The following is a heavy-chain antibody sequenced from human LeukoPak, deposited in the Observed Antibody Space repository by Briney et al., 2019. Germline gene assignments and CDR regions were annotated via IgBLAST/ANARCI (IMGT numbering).Heavy chain of an antibody. D-gene: IGHD7-27*01. Sequence: SQTLSLTCTVSGGSISSGGYYWSWIRQHPGKGLEWIGYISYSGSTYYNPSLKSRVTISVDTSKNQFSLKLSSVTAADTAVYYCARGANWGWPGDDYWGQGTLVTVSS. CDR1: GGSISSGGYY. V-gene: IGHV4-31*03. CDR2: ISYSGST. J-gene: IGHJ4*02. CDR3: ARGANWGWPGDDY.